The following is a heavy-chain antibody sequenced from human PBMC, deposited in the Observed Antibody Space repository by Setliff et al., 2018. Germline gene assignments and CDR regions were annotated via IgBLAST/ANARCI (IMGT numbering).Heavy chain of an antibody. CDR3: TSTPRGGINITTRAGAFDS. CDR2: IYYNGTT. Sequence: PSETLSLTCSVSGASISSNYWSWIRQSPGKGLEWIGYIYYNGTTRYSPSPKSRVTISVDTSKNQFSLRLTSVTAADTAVYYCTSTPRGGINITTRAGAFDSWGQGTLVTVSS. V-gene: IGHV4-59*01. CDR1: GASISSNY. D-gene: IGHD6-6*01. J-gene: IGHJ4*02.